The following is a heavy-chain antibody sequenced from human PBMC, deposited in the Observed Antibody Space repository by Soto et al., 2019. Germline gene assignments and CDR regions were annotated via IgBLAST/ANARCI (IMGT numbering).Heavy chain of an antibody. Sequence: QVQLVESGGGVVLPGRSLTLSCAASGFTFSSYGMHWVRQVPGKGLEWVSFMWFDGGYIRYADSVKGRFTISRDNSKNTLHLQMNSLRVEDTAVYYCARDRGFCTGGDCDSSRHYLDYWGQGALVTVSP. CDR2: MWFDGGYI. CDR1: GFTFSSYG. V-gene: IGHV3-33*01. J-gene: IGHJ4*02. D-gene: IGHD2-8*02. CDR3: ARDRGFCTGGDCDSSRHYLDY.